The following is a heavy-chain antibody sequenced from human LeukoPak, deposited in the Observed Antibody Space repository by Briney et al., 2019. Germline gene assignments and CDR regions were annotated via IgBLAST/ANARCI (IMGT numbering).Heavy chain of an antibody. D-gene: IGHD4-11*01. J-gene: IGHJ4*02. Sequence: PSGTLSLTCAVYDGSFSGYYWSWIRQPPGKGPEWIGEINHSGSINYNPSLKSRVTISVDTSKNQFSLILSSVTAADTALYYCARDSSNYALDYWGQGTLVTVSS. CDR2: INHSGSI. CDR1: DGSFSGYY. V-gene: IGHV4-34*01. CDR3: ARDSSNYALDY.